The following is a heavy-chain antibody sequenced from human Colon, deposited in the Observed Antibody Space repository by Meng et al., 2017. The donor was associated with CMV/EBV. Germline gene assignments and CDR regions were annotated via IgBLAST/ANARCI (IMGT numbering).Heavy chain of an antibody. J-gene: IGHJ6*02. CDR3: ARVWGRGGLTNGLDV. CDR2: ISGSGGET. D-gene: IGHD3-16*01. V-gene: IGHV3-23*01. CDR1: GFIFNIHA. Sequence: GGSLRLSCAASGFIFNIHAMGWVRQAPGEGLEWVSSISGSGGETYYADSVKGRFTVPRDNSKNMVYLQMNSLRPADTAVYYCARVWGRGGLTNGLDVWGQGTRVTVSS.